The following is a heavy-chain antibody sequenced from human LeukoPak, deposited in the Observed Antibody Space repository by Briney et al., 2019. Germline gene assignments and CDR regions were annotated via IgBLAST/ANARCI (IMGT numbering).Heavy chain of an antibody. CDR3: ARSKRDGYNYFDY. CDR2: IYYSGTI. Sequence: SETLSLTCTVSGGSINNHYWSWIRQPPGKELEWIGYIYYSGTINYNPSLKSRVTISVDTSKNQFSLKLSSVTAADTAIYYCARSKRDGYNYFDYWGQETLVTVSP. V-gene: IGHV4-59*11. J-gene: IGHJ4*02. CDR1: GGSINNHY. D-gene: IGHD5-24*01.